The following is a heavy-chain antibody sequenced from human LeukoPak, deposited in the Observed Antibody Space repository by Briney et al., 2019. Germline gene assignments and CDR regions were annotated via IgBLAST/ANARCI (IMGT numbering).Heavy chain of an antibody. CDR2: IYYSGST. CDR3: ARFAYCGGHCWYYFDY. Sequence: SETLSLTCTVSGGSISSYYWGWIRQPPGKGLEWIGSIYYSGSTNYNPSLKSRITISVDTSKNQFSLKLSSVTAADTAVYYCARFAYCGGHCWYYFDYWGQGSLVTVSS. J-gene: IGHJ4*02. D-gene: IGHD2-21*02. CDR1: GGSISSYY. V-gene: IGHV4-39*07.